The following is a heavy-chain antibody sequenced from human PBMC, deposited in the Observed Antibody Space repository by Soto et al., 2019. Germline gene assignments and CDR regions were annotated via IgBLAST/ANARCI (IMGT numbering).Heavy chain of an antibody. CDR2: IIPILGIA. D-gene: IGHD2-15*01. V-gene: IGHV1-69*04. Sequence: SVKVSCKASGGTFSSYTISWVRQAPGQGLEWMGRIIPILGIANYAQKFQGRVTITADKSTSTAYMELSSLRSEDTAVYYCARDPGDIVVVVAANEDYWGQGTLVTVSS. J-gene: IGHJ4*02. CDR3: ARDPGDIVVVVAANEDY. CDR1: GGTFSSYT.